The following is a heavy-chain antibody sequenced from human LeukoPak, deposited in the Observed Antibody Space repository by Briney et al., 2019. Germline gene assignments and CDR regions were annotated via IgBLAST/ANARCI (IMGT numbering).Heavy chain of an antibody. CDR3: AKPVGGGLEPDY. Sequence: GGSLRLSCTASGFTFSCCGMHWVRQAPGKGLEWVTFIRNDGSDKYYADSVKGRFTISRDNSKNTVYLQMNSLRAEDTALYYCAKPVGGGLEPDYWGQGTLVTVYS. D-gene: IGHD1-26*01. CDR1: GFTFSCCG. J-gene: IGHJ4*02. CDR2: IRNDGSDK. V-gene: IGHV3-30*02.